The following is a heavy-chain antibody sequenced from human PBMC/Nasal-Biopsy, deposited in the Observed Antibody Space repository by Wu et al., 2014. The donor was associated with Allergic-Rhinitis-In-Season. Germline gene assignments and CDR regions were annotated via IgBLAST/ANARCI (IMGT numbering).Heavy chain of an antibody. D-gene: IGHD6-19*01. CDR2: IHSNGVT. V-gene: IGHV4-4*07. J-gene: IGHJ1*01. CDR1: DGSMSGYY. Sequence: TLSLTCTVSDGSMSGYYWNWIRQPAGKGLEWVGRIHSNGVTTYNPSLKSRVAISVDTSNNQFSLKLTSVTAADTAVYYCAKGAAGGAVTGTGFFQHWGQGTLLTVSS. CDR3: AKGAAGGAVTGTGFFQH.